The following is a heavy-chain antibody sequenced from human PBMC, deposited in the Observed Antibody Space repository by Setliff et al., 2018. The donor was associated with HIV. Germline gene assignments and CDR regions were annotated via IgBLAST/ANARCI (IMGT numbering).Heavy chain of an antibody. Sequence: LSLTCTVSGDSLSTHYWTWIRQPPGKGLEWIGYISHTGNTDSNPSLKSRVTISVDTSKNEFSLRLRSVTVADTATYYCARSTVGAGTTFPWGRGTLVTVSS. CDR3: ARSTVGAGTTFP. CDR2: ISHTGNT. V-gene: IGHV4-59*11. J-gene: IGHJ4*02. CDR1: GDSLSTHY. D-gene: IGHD1-7*01.